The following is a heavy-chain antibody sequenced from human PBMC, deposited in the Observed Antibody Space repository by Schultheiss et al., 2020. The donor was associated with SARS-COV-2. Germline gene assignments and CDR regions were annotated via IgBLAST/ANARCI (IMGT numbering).Heavy chain of an antibody. D-gene: IGHD2-2*01. Sequence: ASVKVSCKASGYTFINYYVHWVRQAPGQGLEWLGIINPTSGNTNYAHNFQGRVTMTRDTSTNTAYMELNSLRSEDTAVYYCARVRHCSSTSCYRYYMDVWGKGTTVTVSS. CDR1: GYTFINYY. V-gene: IGHV1-46*01. CDR2: INPTSGNT. CDR3: ARVRHCSSTSCYRYYMDV. J-gene: IGHJ6*03.